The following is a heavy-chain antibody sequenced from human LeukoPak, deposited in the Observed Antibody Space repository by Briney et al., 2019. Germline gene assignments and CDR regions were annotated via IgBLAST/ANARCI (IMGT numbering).Heavy chain of an antibody. CDR2: INPNSGGT. Sequence: ASVKVSCKASGYTFTGYYMHWVRQAPGQGLEWMGWINPNSGGTNYAQKFQGRVTMTRDTSISTAYMELRSLRSDDTAVYYCARNSQLLYNYFDYWGQGTLVTVSS. CDR3: ARNSQLLYNYFDY. V-gene: IGHV1-2*02. D-gene: IGHD2-2*02. J-gene: IGHJ4*02. CDR1: GYTFTGYY.